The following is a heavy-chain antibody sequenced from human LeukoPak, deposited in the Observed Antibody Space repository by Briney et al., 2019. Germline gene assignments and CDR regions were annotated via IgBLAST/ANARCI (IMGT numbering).Heavy chain of an antibody. J-gene: IGHJ3*02. Sequence: PGGSLRLSCAASGFTFDDYAMHWVRQAPGKGLEWVSGISWNSGSIGYADSVKGRFTISRDNAKNSLYLRMNSLRAEDTALYYCAKAIRGSDAFDIWGQGTMVTVSS. V-gene: IGHV3-9*01. CDR2: ISWNSGSI. CDR3: AKAIRGSDAFDI. D-gene: IGHD5-12*01. CDR1: GFTFDDYA.